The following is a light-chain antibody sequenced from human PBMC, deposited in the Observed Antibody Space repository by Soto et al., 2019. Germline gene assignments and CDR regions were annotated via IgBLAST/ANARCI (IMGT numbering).Light chain of an antibody. CDR3: CSYAGSFTFI. J-gene: IGLJ1*01. V-gene: IGLV2-11*02. CDR1: TSDVVEYNY. Sequence: QSALTQPRSVSGSPGQSVTISCTGTTSDVVEYNYVSWYQQHPGKAPKLIIYELTKRPSGVPNRFSGSRSGNTASLTISGLQAEDEADYHCCSYAGSFTFIFGTGTKLTVL. CDR2: ELT.